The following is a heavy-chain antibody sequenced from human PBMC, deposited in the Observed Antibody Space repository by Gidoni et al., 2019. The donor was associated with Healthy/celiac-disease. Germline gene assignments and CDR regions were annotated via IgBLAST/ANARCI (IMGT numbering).Heavy chain of an antibody. V-gene: IGHV3-73*02. CDR2: IRSKANSYAT. CDR1: GFTFSGSA. CDR3: TRHMGGGWYYFDY. D-gene: IGHD6-19*01. J-gene: IGHJ4*02. Sequence: EVQLVESGGGLVQPGGSLKLSCAASGFTFSGSAMHWVRQASGKGLEWVGRIRSKANSYATAYAASVKGRFTISRDDSKNTAYLQMNSLKTEDTAVYYCTRHMGGGWYYFDYWGQGTLVTVSS.